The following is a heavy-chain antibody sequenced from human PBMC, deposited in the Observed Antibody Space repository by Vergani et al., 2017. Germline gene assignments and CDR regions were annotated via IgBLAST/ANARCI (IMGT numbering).Heavy chain of an antibody. Sequence: QVQLQEWGAGLLKPSETLSLTCAVYGGSFSGYYWSWSRQPPGKGLEWIGEINHSGSTNYNPSLKSRVTISVETSKNQFSLKLSSVTAADTAVYYCARVGDYDSSGYMYYFDYWGQGTLVTVSS. J-gene: IGHJ4*02. CDR1: GGSFSGYY. V-gene: IGHV4-34*01. CDR2: INHSGST. D-gene: IGHD3-22*01. CDR3: ARVGDYDSSGYMYYFDY.